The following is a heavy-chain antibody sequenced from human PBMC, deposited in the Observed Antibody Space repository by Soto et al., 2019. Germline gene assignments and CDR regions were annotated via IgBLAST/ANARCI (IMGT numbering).Heavy chain of an antibody. CDR3: ARVISVGGAKSGYAEWGLGYYYYGMDV. Sequence: QVQLVESGGGVVQPGRSLRLSCAASGFTFSSYAMHWVRQAPGKGLEWVAVISYDGSNKYYADSVKGRFTISRDNSKNTLYLQMNSLRAEATAVYYCARVISVGGAKSGYAEWGLGYYYYGMDVWGQGTTVTVSS. CDR1: GFTFSSYA. J-gene: IGHJ6*02. CDR2: ISYDGSNK. V-gene: IGHV3-30-3*01. D-gene: IGHD3-3*01.